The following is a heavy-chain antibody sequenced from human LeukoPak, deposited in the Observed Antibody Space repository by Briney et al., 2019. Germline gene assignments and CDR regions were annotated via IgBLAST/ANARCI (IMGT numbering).Heavy chain of an antibody. CDR3: ARVSGGTYYYGSGSYYDGGNWFDP. V-gene: IGHV1-3*01. CDR1: GYTFTSYA. D-gene: IGHD3-10*01. Sequence: ASVKVSCKASGYTFTSYAMHWVRQAPGQRLEWMGWINAGNGNTKYSQKFQGRVTISRDTSASTAYMELSSLRSEDTAVYYRARVSGGTYYYGSGSYYDGGNWFDPWGQGTLVTVSS. CDR2: INAGNGNT. J-gene: IGHJ5*02.